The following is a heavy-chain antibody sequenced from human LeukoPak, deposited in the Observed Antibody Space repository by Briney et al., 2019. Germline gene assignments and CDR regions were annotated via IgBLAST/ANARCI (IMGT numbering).Heavy chain of an antibody. Sequence: GGSLRLSCAASGFTFSSYSMNWVRQAPGKGLEWVSYISSSSSAIYYADSVKGRFTISRDNAKNSLYLQMNSLRAEDTAVYYCARDLSDSGSYWGQGTLVTVSS. D-gene: IGHD3-10*01. V-gene: IGHV3-48*04. CDR2: ISSSSSAI. J-gene: IGHJ4*02. CDR1: GFTFSSYS. CDR3: ARDLSDSGSY.